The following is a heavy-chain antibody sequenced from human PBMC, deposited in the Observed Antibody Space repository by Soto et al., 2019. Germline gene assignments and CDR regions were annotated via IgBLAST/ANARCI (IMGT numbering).Heavy chain of an antibody. J-gene: IGHJ3*02. CDR3: AREFLASGYYHDAFDI. CDR1: GGSISSGGYY. Sequence: QVQLQESGPGLVKPSQTLSLTCTVSGGSISSGGYYWSWIRQHPGKGLEWIGYIYYSGSTYYNPFLMIRVTISVDTYKNQCALKMSSVTAADTAVYYCAREFLASGYYHDAFDIWGQGTMVTVSS. D-gene: IGHD3-3*01. V-gene: IGHV4-31*03. CDR2: IYYSGST.